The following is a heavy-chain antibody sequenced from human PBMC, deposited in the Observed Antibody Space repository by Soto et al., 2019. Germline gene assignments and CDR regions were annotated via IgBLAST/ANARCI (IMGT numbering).Heavy chain of an antibody. CDR2: ISYDGSNK. D-gene: IGHD1-26*01. CDR1: GFTLSSYA. J-gene: IGHJ4*02. V-gene: IGHV3-30-3*01. Sequence: GGSLRLSCAASGFTLSSYAMHWVRQAPGKGLEWVSVISYDGSNKYYADSVKGRFTISRDNSKNTLYLQMNSLRAEDTAVYYCARDRWGGSFVSAYWGQGTLVTVSS. CDR3: ARDRWGGSFVSAY.